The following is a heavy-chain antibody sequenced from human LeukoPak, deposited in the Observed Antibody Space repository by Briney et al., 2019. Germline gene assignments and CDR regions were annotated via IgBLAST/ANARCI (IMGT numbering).Heavy chain of an antibody. CDR1: GGSISSYY. J-gene: IGHJ6*03. D-gene: IGHD5-18*01. CDR3: ARTTEGGYTYDYFYYYYMDV. CDR2: IYYSGST. Sequence: SETLSLTCTVSGGSISSYYWSWIRQPPGKGLGWIGYIYYSGSTNYNPSLKSRVTISVDTSKNQFSLKLSSVTAADTAVYYCARTTEGGYTYDYFYYYYMDVWGKGTTVTISS. V-gene: IGHV4-59*01.